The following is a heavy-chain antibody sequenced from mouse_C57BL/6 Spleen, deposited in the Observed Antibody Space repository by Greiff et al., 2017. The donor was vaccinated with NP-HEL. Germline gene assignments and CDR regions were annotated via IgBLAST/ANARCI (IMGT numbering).Heavy chain of an antibody. CDR1: GYTFTSYW. CDR2: IHPNSGST. CDR3: ARPNYGSSSYAMDY. V-gene: IGHV1-64*01. D-gene: IGHD1-1*01. Sequence: QVQLQQSGAELVKPGASVKLSCKASGYTFTSYWMHWVKQRPGQGLEWIGMIHPNSGSTNYNEKFKSKATLTVDKSSSTAYMQLSSLTSEDSAVYYCARPNYGSSSYAMDYWGQGTSVTVSS. J-gene: IGHJ4*01.